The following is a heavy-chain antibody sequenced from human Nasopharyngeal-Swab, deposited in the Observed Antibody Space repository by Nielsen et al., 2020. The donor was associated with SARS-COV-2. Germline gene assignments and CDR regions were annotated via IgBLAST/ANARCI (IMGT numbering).Heavy chain of an antibody. CDR2: ISGSGGST. V-gene: IGHV3-23*01. Sequence: WIRQPPGKGLEWVSAISGSGGSTYYADSVKGWFTISRDNSKNTLYLQMNSLRAEDTAVYYCAKDPYSGSYQRPVNWFDPWGKGTLVTVSS. CDR3: AKDPYSGSYQRPVNWFDP. D-gene: IGHD1-26*01. J-gene: IGHJ5*02.